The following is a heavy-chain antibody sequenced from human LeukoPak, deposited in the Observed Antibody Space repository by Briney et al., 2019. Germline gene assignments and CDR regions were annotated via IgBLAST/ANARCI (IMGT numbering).Heavy chain of an antibody. CDR2: IYPGDSDT. V-gene: IGHV5-51*01. J-gene: IGHJ4*02. CDR1: GYSFTSYW. CDR3: ARRGSYYLPFDS. D-gene: IGHD1-26*01. Sequence: GESLKISCKGSGYSFTSYWIGWVRQMPGKGLEWMGIIYPGDSDTKYNPSFQGQVTISVDESINTAYLDWNSLKASDTALYYCARRGSYYLPFDSWGQGTLATVSS.